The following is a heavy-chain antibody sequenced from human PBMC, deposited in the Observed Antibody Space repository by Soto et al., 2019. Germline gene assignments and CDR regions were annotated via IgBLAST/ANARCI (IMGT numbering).Heavy chain of an antibody. D-gene: IGHD6-6*01. CDR2: IKSKTDGGTT. CDR1: GFTFSNAW. V-gene: IGHV3-15*07. J-gene: IGHJ6*02. CDR3: TTVDGSSSLSRYYYSGMDV. Sequence: EVQLVESGGGLVKPGGSLRLSCAASGFTFSNAWMNWVRQAPGKGLEWVGRIKSKTDGGTTDYAAPVKGRFTISRDDSKNRLYLQMNSLKTEDTAVYYCTTVDGSSSLSRYYYSGMDVWGPGTTVTVSS.